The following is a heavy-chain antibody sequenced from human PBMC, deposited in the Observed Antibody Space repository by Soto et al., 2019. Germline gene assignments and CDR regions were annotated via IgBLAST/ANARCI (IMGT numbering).Heavy chain of an antibody. V-gene: IGHV1-3*01. CDR2: INPDNGNT. Sequence: AAVKVSCKASGYTFTRYTMNWVRQAPGQRLEWMGWINPDNGNTKSSQKFQDRVTITRDTSASTAYMDLSSLRSEDTAVYYCARGIATGQLDPWGQGTLVTVSS. J-gene: IGHJ5*02. CDR1: GYTFTRYT. D-gene: IGHD2-15*01. CDR3: ARGIATGQLDP.